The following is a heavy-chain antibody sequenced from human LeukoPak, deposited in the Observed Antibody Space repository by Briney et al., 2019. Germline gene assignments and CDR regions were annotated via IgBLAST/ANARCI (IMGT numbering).Heavy chain of an antibody. D-gene: IGHD2-8*01. V-gene: IGHV3-33*06. CDR1: GFTFSSYG. CDR3: AKDGLGYCTNAICYNFDY. Sequence: GGSLRLSCAASGFTFSSYGMHWVRQAPGKGLEWVAVIWYDGSNKYYADSVKGRFTISRDNSMNTLYLQMNSLRAEDTAVYYCAKDGLGYCTNAICYNFDYWGQGTLVTVSS. J-gene: IGHJ4*02. CDR2: IWYDGSNK.